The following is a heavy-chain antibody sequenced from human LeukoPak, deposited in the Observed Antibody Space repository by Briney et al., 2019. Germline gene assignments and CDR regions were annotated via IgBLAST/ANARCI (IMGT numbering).Heavy chain of an antibody. CDR1: GGSISSYY. D-gene: IGHD6-13*01. CDR2: IYYSGST. J-gene: IGHJ5*02. CDR3: ARVSAVYQQQPGGWFDP. Sequence: SETLSLTCTVSGGSISSYYWSWIRQPPGKGLEWIGYIYYSGSTNYNPSLKSRVTISVDTSKNQFSLKLSSVTAADTVVYYCARVSAVYQQQPGGWFDPWGQGTLVTVSS. V-gene: IGHV4-59*08.